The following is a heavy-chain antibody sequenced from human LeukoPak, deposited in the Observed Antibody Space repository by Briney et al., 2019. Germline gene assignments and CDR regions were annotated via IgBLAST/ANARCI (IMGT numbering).Heavy chain of an antibody. CDR3: ARDCSGGSCYGAFDI. D-gene: IGHD2-15*01. V-gene: IGHV4-30-4*01. CDR1: GASIRSGDYY. Sequence: PSQTLSLTCTVSGASIRSGDYYWSWIRQPPGKGLEWIGYIYNSGSTYYNPSLKSRITISVDTSENRFSLKLSSVTATDTAVYYCARDCSGGSCYGAFDIWGQGTMVTVSS. CDR2: IYNSGST. J-gene: IGHJ3*02.